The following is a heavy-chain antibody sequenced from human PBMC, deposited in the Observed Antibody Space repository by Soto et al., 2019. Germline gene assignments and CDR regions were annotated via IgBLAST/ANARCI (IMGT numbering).Heavy chain of an antibody. CDR2: IIPIFGTA. V-gene: IGHV1-69*12. Sequence: QVQLVQSGAEVKKPGSSVKVSCKASGGTFSSYAIGWVRQAPGQGLEWMGGIIPIFGTANYAQKFQGRVTITADESTSTAYMELSSLRSEDTAVYYCARGSEYDSSGYYYSWFDPWGQGTLVTVSS. CDR3: ARGSEYDSSGYYYSWFDP. CDR1: GGTFSSYA. D-gene: IGHD3-22*01. J-gene: IGHJ5*02.